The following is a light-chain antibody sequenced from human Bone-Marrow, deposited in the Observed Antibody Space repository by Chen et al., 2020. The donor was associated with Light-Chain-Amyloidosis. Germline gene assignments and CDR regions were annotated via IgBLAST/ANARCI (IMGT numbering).Light chain of an antibody. J-gene: IGLJ3*02. Sequence: SYVLTQPSSVSVAAGQSATIASGGNNIGSTSVHWYQQTPGQAPLLVVYDDRDRPSWIPERLSGSNSGNTATLTIGRVEAGDEADYYCQVWDMSSDRPVFGGGTKLTVL. CDR1: NIGSTS. V-gene: IGLV3-21*02. CDR2: DDR. CDR3: QVWDMSSDRPV.